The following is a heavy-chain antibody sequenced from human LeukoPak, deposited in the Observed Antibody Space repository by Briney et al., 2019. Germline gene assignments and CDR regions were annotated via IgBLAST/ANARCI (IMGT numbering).Heavy chain of an antibody. CDR3: ARDRVASAGIAAAGRSDAFDI. CDR1: GFTFSNAW. CDR2: IKQDGSEK. Sequence: PGGSLRLSCAASGFTFSNAWMSWVRQAPGKGLEWVANIKQDGSEKYYVDSVKGRFTISRDNAKNSLYLQMNSLRAEDTAVYYCARDRVASAGIAAAGRSDAFDIWGQGTMVTVSS. V-gene: IGHV3-7*01. J-gene: IGHJ3*02. D-gene: IGHD6-13*01.